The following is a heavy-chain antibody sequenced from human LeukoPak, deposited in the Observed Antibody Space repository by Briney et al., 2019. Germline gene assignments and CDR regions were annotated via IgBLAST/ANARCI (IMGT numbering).Heavy chain of an antibody. J-gene: IGHJ4*02. CDR3: ARGVSGWPYYLDY. CDR1: GFTFSSYT. D-gene: IGHD6-25*01. CDR2: ITGSGDST. V-gene: IGHV3-23*01. Sequence: PGGSLRLFCAASGFTFSSYTMGWVRQAPGKGLDWVSAITGSGDSTYYADSVKGRFTISRDNSKNTLYCHMNSLRVEDAAVYYCARGVSGWPYYLDYWGQGALVTVSS.